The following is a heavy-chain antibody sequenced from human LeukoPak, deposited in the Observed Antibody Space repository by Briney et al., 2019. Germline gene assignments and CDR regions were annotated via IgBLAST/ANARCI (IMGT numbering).Heavy chain of an antibody. CDR2: ISSSSSYI. CDR3: ARSQEYYYYYMDV. J-gene: IGHJ6*03. Sequence: SGGSLRLSCAASGFTFSSYSMNWVRQAPGKGLEWVSSISSSSSYIYYADSVKGRFTISRDNAKNSLYLQMNSLRAEDTALYYCARSQEYYYYYMDVWGKGTTVTVSS. V-gene: IGHV3-21*04. CDR1: GFTFSSYS.